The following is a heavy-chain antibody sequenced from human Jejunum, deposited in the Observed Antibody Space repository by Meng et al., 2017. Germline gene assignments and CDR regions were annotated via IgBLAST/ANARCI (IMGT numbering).Heavy chain of an antibody. CDR1: GYTFTGYN. Sequence: QVQLVQSGAEVKKPWASGKVSCKTSGYTFTGYNMHWVRQAPGQGLEWMGRISPNSGGTDYAQKFQGRVTMTRDTSISTAYMELSGLRSDDTAVYYCARGHNYGFEYWGQGTLVTVSS. D-gene: IGHD5-18*01. J-gene: IGHJ4*02. V-gene: IGHV1-2*06. CDR3: ARGHNYGFEY. CDR2: ISPNSGGT.